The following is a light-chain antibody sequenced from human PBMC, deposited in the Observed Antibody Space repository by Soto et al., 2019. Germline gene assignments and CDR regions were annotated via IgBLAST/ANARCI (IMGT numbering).Light chain of an antibody. J-gene: IGLJ3*02. V-gene: IGLV1-44*01. CDR3: AAWDDSLNGWV. CDR1: SSNIRSNT. CDR2: SNN. Sequence: QSVLTQPPSASGTPGQRVTISCSGSSSNIRSNTVHWYQQLPGSAPKLLIYSNNQRPLGVPDRFSASKSGTSASLAVSGLHSEDDADYYCAAWDDSLNGWVFGGGTKLTVL.